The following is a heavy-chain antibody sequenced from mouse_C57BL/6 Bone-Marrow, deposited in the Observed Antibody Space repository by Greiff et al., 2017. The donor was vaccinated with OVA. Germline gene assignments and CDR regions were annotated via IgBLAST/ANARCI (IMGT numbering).Heavy chain of an antibody. D-gene: IGHD2-1*01. J-gene: IGHJ3*01. V-gene: IGHV1-55*01. CDR1: GYTFTSYW. CDR2: IYPGSGST. Sequence: QVQLKESGAELVKPGASVKMSCKASGYTFTSYWITWVKQRPGQGLEWIGDIYPGSGSTNYNEKFKSKATLTVDTSSSTAYMQLSSLTSEDSAVYYCARGNYDWFAYWGQGTLVTVSS. CDR3: ARGNYDWFAY.